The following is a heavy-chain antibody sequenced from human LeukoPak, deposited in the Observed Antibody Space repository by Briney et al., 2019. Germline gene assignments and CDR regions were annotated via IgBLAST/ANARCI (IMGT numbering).Heavy chain of an antibody. V-gene: IGHV4-39*07. CDR3: ARAVMVAVAGGRFDR. J-gene: IGHJ4*02. CDR2: IYYSGTS. Sequence: SETLSLTCTVSSGSISNGGYYWVWIRQPPGKGLEWIGSIYYSGTSYYNPSLTSRVTISVDTSNNQLSLKLSSVTAADTAVYYCARAVMVAVAGGRFDRWGQGALVTVSS. D-gene: IGHD6-19*01. CDR1: SGSISNGGYY.